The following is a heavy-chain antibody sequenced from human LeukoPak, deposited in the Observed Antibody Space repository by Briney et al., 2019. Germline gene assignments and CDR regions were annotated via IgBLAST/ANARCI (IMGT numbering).Heavy chain of an antibody. CDR1: GFTFSTYA. D-gene: IGHD1-26*01. J-gene: IGHJ6*02. CDR3: AKRRRSSGSYYLYDMDV. CDR2: ISVSGDFT. V-gene: IGHV3-23*01. Sequence: GGSLRLSCAASGFTFSTYAVSWVRQAPGKGLEWVSGISVSGDFTNYADSVRGRFAISRDNSKNTLHLQMNSLRVEDTAVYYCAKRRRSSGSYYLYDMDVWGQGTTVTVSS.